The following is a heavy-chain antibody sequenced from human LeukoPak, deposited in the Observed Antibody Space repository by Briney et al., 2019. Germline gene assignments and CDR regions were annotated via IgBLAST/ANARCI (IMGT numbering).Heavy chain of an antibody. J-gene: IGHJ5*02. CDR1: GFTFNIYG. D-gene: IGHD1-1*01. CDR2: ISGGGENT. CDR3: TKDVGPGYDWFDP. Sequence: GGSLRLSCAASGFTFNIYGMSWVRQAPGKGLEWVSTISGGGENTHYADSVKGRFTVSRDNSKNTVYLQMSNLRGDDTALYYCTKDVGPGYDWFDPWGQGTQVTVSS. V-gene: IGHV3-23*01.